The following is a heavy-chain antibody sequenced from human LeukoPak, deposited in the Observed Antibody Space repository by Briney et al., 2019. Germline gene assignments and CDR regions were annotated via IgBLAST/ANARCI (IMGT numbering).Heavy chain of an antibody. J-gene: IGHJ5*02. D-gene: IGHD2-15*01. CDR3: TSQGGYCSGGNCYSDSFDP. V-gene: IGHV3-74*01. Sequence: GGSLRLSCVASGFTFSSYGMHWVRQAPGKGLVWVSRINSDGSTTSYADSVKGRFTISRDNAKNTLYLQMSSLRAEDTVVYYCTSQGGYCSGGNCYSDSFDPWGQGTLVTVSS. CDR1: GFTFSSYG. CDR2: INSDGSTT.